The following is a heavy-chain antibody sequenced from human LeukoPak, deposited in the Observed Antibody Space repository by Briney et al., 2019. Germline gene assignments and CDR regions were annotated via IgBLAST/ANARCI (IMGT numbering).Heavy chain of an antibody. CDR1: GYTFTGYY. J-gene: IGHJ5*02. V-gene: IGHV1-2*06. D-gene: IGHD6-19*01. CDR2: INPNSGGT. CDR3: ARDPSGSSGWYDSRYNWFDP. Sequence: ASVKVSCKASGYTFTGYYMHWVRQAPGQGLEWMGRINPNSGGTNYAQKFQGRVTMTRDTSISTAYMELSRLRSDDTAVYYCARDPSGSSGWYDSRYNWFDPWGQGTLVTVSS.